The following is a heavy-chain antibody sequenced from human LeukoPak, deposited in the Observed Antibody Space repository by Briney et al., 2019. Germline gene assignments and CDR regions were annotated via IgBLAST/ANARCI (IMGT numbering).Heavy chain of an antibody. CDR1: GYTFAGYY. V-gene: IGHV1-2*02. D-gene: IGHD4-23*01. Sequence: GASVKVSCKASGYTFAGYYMHWVRQAPGQGLEWMGWINPNSGGTNYAQKFQGRVTMTRDTSISTAYVELNGLRSDDTAVYYCARESSTVVNVGAFDIWGQGTMVTVSS. CDR3: ARESSTVVNVGAFDI. CDR2: INPNSGGT. J-gene: IGHJ3*02.